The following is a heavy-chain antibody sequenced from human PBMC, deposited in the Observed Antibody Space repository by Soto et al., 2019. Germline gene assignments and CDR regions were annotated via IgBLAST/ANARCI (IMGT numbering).Heavy chain of an antibody. V-gene: IGHV4-39*01. CDR1: GGSISSSSYY. CDR2: IYYSGST. Sequence: PSETLSLTCTVSGGSISSSSYYWGWIRQPPGKGLEWIGSIYYSGSTYYNPSLKSRVTISVDTSKNQFSLKLSSVTAADTAVYYCARLERDELGVYDSPQRYYYGRDVWGQGTTVTVSS. D-gene: IGHD3-22*01. J-gene: IGHJ6*02. CDR3: ARLERDELGVYDSPQRYYYGRDV.